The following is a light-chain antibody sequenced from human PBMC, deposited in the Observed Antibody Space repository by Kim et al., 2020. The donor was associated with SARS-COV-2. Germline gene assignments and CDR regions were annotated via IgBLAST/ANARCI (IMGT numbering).Light chain of an antibody. CDR1: QSIGSK. Sequence: VSPGERATLTCRASQSIGSKLAWYQQRPGQPPRLLIYGVSTRATGIPARFSGSGSGTEFALTISSLQSEDFGVYYCQQYENWPRTFGQGTKVDIK. CDR3: QQYENWPRT. V-gene: IGKV3-15*01. J-gene: IGKJ1*01. CDR2: GVS.